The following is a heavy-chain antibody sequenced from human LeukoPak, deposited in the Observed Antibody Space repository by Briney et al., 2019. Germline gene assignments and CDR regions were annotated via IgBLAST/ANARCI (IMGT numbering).Heavy chain of an antibody. Sequence: GGSLRLSCAASGFTFSSYWMSWVRQAPGKGLEWVANIKQDGSEKCYVDSVKGRFTISRDNAKNTLYLQMNSLRAEDTAVYYCARGGGYSYGSFDYSGQGTLVTVSS. CDR3: ARGGGYSYGSFDY. CDR1: GFTFSSYW. V-gene: IGHV3-7*01. CDR2: IKQDGSEK. D-gene: IGHD5-18*01. J-gene: IGHJ4*02.